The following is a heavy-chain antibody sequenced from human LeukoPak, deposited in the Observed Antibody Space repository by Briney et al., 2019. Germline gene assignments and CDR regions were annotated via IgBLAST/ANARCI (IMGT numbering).Heavy chain of an antibody. J-gene: IGHJ6*04. Sequence: SQTLSLTCTVSGGSISSGGYYWSWIRQHPGKGLEWIGYIYYSGSTYYNPSLKSRVTISVDTSKNQFSLKLSSVTAADTAVYYCARDSRGSLAGNYGMDVWGKGTTVTVSS. D-gene: IGHD3-10*01. CDR2: IYYSGST. CDR3: ARDSRGSLAGNYGMDV. V-gene: IGHV4-31*03. CDR1: GGSISSGGYY.